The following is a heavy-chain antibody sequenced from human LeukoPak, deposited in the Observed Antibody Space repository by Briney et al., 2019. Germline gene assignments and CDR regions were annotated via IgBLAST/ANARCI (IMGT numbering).Heavy chain of an antibody. CDR1: GFTFSSYG. V-gene: IGHV3-23*01. CDR2: ISGSGGST. J-gene: IGHJ3*02. CDR3: AKYCSGGSCRDAFDI. D-gene: IGHD2-15*01. Sequence: PGGTLRLSCAASGFTFSSYGMSWVRQAPGKGLEWVSAISGSGGSTYYADSVKGRFTISRDNSKNTLYLQMNSLRAEDTAVYYCAKYCSGGSCRDAFDIWGQGTMVTVSS.